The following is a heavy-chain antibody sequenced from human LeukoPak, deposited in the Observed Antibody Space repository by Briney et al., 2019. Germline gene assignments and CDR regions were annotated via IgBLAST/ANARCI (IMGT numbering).Heavy chain of an antibody. V-gene: IGHV3-64D*09. CDR2: ISSDGGGT. J-gene: IGHJ4*02. CDR1: GFTFSSFA. CDR3: VKDPSGNYFYFDY. D-gene: IGHD1-26*01. Sequence: GGSLRLSCSASGFTFSSFAMFWVRQAPGKGLEYVSGISSDGGGTNYADSMKARFTISRDNSKVTLYLQMTSLRPEDTAIYYCVKDPSGNYFYFDYWGQGTLVTVSS.